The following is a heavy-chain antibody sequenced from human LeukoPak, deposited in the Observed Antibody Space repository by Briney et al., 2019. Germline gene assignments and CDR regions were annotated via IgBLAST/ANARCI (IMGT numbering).Heavy chain of an antibody. Sequence: GGSLRLSCAASGFTFSSYWMSWARQAPGKGLEWVANIKQDGSEKYYVDSVKGRFTISRDNSKNTLYLQMNSLRAEDTAVYYCARETRYDILTGYSYLDYWGQGTLVTVSS. D-gene: IGHD3-9*01. J-gene: IGHJ4*02. CDR3: ARETRYDILTGYSYLDY. CDR2: IKQDGSEK. V-gene: IGHV3-7*01. CDR1: GFTFSSYW.